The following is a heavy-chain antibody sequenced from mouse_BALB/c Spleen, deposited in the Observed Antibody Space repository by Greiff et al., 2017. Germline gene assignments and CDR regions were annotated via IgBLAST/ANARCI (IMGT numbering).Heavy chain of an antibody. CDR2: ISSGGST. J-gene: IGHJ2*01. D-gene: IGHD2-4*01. CDR3: ARRVYYDYDEKDYFDY. CDR1: GFTFSSYA. Sequence: DVKLVESGGGLVKPGGSLKLSCAASGFTFSSYAMSWVRQTPEKRLEWVASISSGGSTYYPDSVKGRFTISRDNARNILYLQMSSLRSEDTAMYYCARRVYYDYDEKDYFDYWGQGTTLTVSS. V-gene: IGHV5-6-5*01.